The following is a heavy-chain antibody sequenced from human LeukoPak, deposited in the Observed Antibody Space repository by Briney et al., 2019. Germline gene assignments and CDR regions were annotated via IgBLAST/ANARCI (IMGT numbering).Heavy chain of an antibody. CDR1: GFTFNDYA. Sequence: GGSLRLSCAASGFTFNDYAMTWVRQAPGKGLEWVSVINGGGSSYYADSVKGRFTVSRDNSKNTLYLQMNSLRDEDTAVYYCAKGQGYNYGDSIDYWGQGTLVTVSS. V-gene: IGHV3-23*01. CDR2: INGGGSS. J-gene: IGHJ4*02. CDR3: AKGQGYNYGDSIDY. D-gene: IGHD5-18*01.